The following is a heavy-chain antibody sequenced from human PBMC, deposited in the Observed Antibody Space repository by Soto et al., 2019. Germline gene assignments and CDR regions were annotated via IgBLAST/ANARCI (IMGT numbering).Heavy chain of an antibody. Sequence: ASVKVSCKASGYTFTSYGISWVRQAPGQGLEWMGWISAYNGNTNYAQKLQGRVTMTTDTSTSTAYMELRSLRSDDTAVYYCARGLTYGSGRKVPFDYWGQGPLVTVSS. CDR2: ISAYNGNT. CDR1: GYTFTSYG. D-gene: IGHD3-10*01. J-gene: IGHJ4*02. CDR3: ARGLTYGSGRKVPFDY. V-gene: IGHV1-18*01.